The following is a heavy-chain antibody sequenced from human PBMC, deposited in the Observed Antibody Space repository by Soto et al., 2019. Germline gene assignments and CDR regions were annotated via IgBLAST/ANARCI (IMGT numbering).Heavy chain of an antibody. Sequence: APVKVSCKASGYTLTGHYMHWVRQAPGQGLEWMGWINPNSGGTNYAQKFQGWVTMTRDTAISTAYMELSRLRPDDTAVYYCGRDTVLGVFDIWAQGAMVPVSS. CDR1: GYTLTGHY. D-gene: IGHD2-8*01. CDR2: INPNSGGT. J-gene: IGHJ3*02. V-gene: IGHV1-2*04. CDR3: GRDTVLGVFDI.